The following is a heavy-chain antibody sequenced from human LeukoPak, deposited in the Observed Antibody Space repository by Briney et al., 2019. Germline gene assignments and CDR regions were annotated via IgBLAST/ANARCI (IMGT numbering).Heavy chain of an antibody. CDR3: ARYNYYDSSGHLY. V-gene: IGHV3-7*01. D-gene: IGHD3-22*01. CDR1: GFTFSSYW. CDR2: IKPDGSEK. J-gene: IGHJ4*02. Sequence: GGSLRLSCAASGFTFSSYWMTWVRQAPGKGLEWVANIKPDGSEKKYVDSVKGRFTISRDNAKNSLYLQMDSLRAEDTAVYYCARYNYYDSSGHLYWGQGTLVTVSS.